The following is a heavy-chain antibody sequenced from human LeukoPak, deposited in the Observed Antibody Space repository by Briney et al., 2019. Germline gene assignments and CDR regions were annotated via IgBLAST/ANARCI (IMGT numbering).Heavy chain of an antibody. CDR3: ARHGGVRGVRGPLDY. V-gene: IGHV4-39*01. CDR2: IYYSGST. CDR1: GGSISSSSYY. J-gene: IGHJ4*02. Sequence: SETLSLTCTVSGGSISSSSYYWGWIRQPPGKGWEWIGSIYYSGSTYYNPSLKSRVTISVDTSKNQFSLKLSSVTAADTAIYYCARHGGVRGVRGPLDYWGQGTLVTVSS. D-gene: IGHD3-10*02.